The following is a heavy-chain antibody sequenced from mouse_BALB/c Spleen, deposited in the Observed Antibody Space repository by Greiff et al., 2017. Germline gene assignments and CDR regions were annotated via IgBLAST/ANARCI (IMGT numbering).Heavy chain of an antibody. D-gene: IGHD1-1*02. CDR2: IHYSGST. CDR3: ARAGGDFFAY. V-gene: IGHV3-1*02. Sequence: EVKLQESGPDLVKPSQSLSLTCTVTGYSITSGYRWHWIRQFPGNKLEWMGYIHYSGSTNYNPSLKSRISITRDTSKNQFFLQLNSVTTEDTATYYCARAGGDFFAYWGQGTLVTVSA. J-gene: IGHJ3*01. CDR1: GYSITSGYR.